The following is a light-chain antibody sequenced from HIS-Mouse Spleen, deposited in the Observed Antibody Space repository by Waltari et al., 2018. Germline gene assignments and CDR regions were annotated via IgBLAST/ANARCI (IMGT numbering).Light chain of an antibody. CDR3: SSYTSIYVV. CDR1: SSDVGGYNY. J-gene: IGLJ2*01. V-gene: IGLV2-14*01. CDR2: EVS. Sequence: QSALTQPASVSGSPGQSITISCTGTSSDVGGYNYVSWYQQHQGKAPKLMIYEVSTRPSGVSNRFSGSKSGNTASLTISGLQAEDEADYYCSSYTSIYVVFGGGTKLTVL.